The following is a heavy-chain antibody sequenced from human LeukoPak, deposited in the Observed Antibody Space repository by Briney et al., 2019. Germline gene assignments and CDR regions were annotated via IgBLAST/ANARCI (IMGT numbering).Heavy chain of an antibody. J-gene: IGHJ4*02. CDR1: GFTFSSYA. D-gene: IGHD3-22*01. CDR3: AKDGGQWLPITGIDY. CDR2: ISGSGGST. V-gene: IGHV3-23*01. Sequence: GGSLRLSCAVSGFTFSSYAMSWVRQAPGKGLGWVSAISGSGGSTYYADSVKGRFTISRDNSKNTLYLQMNRLRAEDTAVYYGAKDGGQWLPITGIDYWGQGTLVTVSS.